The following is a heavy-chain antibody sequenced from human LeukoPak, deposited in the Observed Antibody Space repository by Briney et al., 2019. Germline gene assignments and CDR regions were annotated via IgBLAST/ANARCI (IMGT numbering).Heavy chain of an antibody. CDR3: ASGGLQGAMDV. Sequence: SETLSLTCTVSGGSISSSYWSWIRQPPGKGLEWIGYIYYSGSTNYNPSVKSRVTITVDTSKNQFSLKLNSVTAADTAVYYCASGGLQGAMDVWGQGTTVTVSS. CDR1: GGSISSSY. J-gene: IGHJ6*02. CDR2: IYYSGST. V-gene: IGHV4-59*01.